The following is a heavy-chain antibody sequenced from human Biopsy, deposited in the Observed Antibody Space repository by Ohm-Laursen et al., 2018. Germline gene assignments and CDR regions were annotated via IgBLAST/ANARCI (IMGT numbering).Heavy chain of an antibody. J-gene: IGHJ4*02. Sequence: SETLSLTCVVYGKTFSDYYWSWIRQPPGKGLEWIGQINQSGRTNYNPSLKSRVNISAGKSNNQFSLKLTSVTSADTAVYFCGNEVHGRDYWGLGALVTVSS. D-gene: IGHD2-15*01. CDR2: INQSGRT. CDR1: GKTFSDYY. V-gene: IGHV4-34*08. CDR3: GNEVHGRDY.